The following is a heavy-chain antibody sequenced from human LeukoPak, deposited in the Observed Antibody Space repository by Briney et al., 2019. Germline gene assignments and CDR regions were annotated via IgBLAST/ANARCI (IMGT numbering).Heavy chain of an antibody. CDR2: ISGSGGST. D-gene: IGHD1-14*01. Sequence: GGSLRLSCAASGFTFSSYAMGWVRQAPGKGLEWVSAISGSGGSTYYADSVKGRFTISRDNSKNTLYLQMNSLRAEDTAVYYCARLGRYYYYYGMDVWGQGTTVTVSS. J-gene: IGHJ6*02. V-gene: IGHV3-23*01. CDR1: GFTFSSYA. CDR3: ARLGRYYYYYGMDV.